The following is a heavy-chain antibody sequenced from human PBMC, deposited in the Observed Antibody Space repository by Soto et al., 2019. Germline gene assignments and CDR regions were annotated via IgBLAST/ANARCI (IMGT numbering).Heavy chain of an antibody. CDR2: IYYSGST. D-gene: IGHD3-10*01. V-gene: IGHV4-59*01. CDR1: GGSINSYY. Sequence: SETLSLTCTVSGGSINSYYWSWIRQPPGKGLEWIGYIYYSGSTNYNPSLKSRVTISVDTSKNQFSLKLSSVTAADTAVYYCARDRGSGSYWRYMDVWGKGTTVT. CDR3: ARDRGSGSYWRYMDV. J-gene: IGHJ6*03.